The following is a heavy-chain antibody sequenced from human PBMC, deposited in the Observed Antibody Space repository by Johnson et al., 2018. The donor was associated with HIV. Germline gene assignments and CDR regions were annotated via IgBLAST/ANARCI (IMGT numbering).Heavy chain of an antibody. CDR1: GFTFSSYW. CDR2: IKSKTDGGTT. Sequence: VQLVESGGGVVRPGGSLRLSCAAAGFTFSSYWMSWVRQAPGKGLEWVGRIKSKTDGGTTDYAAPVKGRFTISRDDSKSTLYLQMNSLKTEDTAVYYCTTAICGVIVHAFDIWGQGTMVTVSS. CDR3: TTAICGVIVHAFDI. J-gene: IGHJ3*02. D-gene: IGHD3-3*01. V-gene: IGHV3-15*01.